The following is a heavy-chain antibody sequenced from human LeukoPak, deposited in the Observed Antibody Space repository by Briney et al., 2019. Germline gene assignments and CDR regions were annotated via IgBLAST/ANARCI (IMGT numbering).Heavy chain of an antibody. V-gene: IGHV4-39*01. J-gene: IGHJ4*02. CDR1: GGSISTSDKY. CDR2: IYYSEDT. D-gene: IGHD3-10*01. CDR3: PVGSGGSGFDY. Sequence: SETLSLTCTVSGGSISTSDKYWGWIRQPPGKGLEWIGSIYYSEDTYYNPSLKSRVTISVDTSKNQFSLKLSSVTAADTAVYYCPVGSGGSGFDYWGQGTLVTVSS.